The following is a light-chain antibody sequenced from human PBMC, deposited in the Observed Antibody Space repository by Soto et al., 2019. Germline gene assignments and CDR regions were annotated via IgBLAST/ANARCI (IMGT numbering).Light chain of an antibody. V-gene: IGKV3-20*01. CDR2: DAS. J-gene: IGKJ3*01. Sequence: EIVLTQSPGTLSLSPGERVTLSCRASQSVTRNYLAWHQQKPGQAPRLLIYDASSRATGVPDRFSGSGSGTDFILTISRLEPEDFAVYYCQHYDNTPPSVTFGPGTKVDNK. CDR1: QSVTRNY. CDR3: QHYDNTPPSVT.